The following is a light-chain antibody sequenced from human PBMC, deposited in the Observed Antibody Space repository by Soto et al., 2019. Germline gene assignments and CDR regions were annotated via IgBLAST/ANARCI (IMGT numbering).Light chain of an antibody. CDR1: QSVRSY. Sequence: DLQMTQSPSSVSASVGERVTIACRAGQSVRSYLNWYQQKPGKAPNLLIYASSTLQSGVPSRFSGGGSGTDFTLTISSLQPEDFATYYCQQSYTSPLTFGGGTKVEI. V-gene: IGKV1-39*01. CDR2: ASS. J-gene: IGKJ4*01. CDR3: QQSYTSPLT.